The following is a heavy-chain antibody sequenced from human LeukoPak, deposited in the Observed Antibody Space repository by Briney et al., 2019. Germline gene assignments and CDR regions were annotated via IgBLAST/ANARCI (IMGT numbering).Heavy chain of an antibody. CDR1: GFTFDNYH. V-gene: IGHV3-23*01. CDR3: TKRVKYGGTWDHFAD. J-gene: IGHJ4*02. Sequence: GGSLRPSCAASGFTFDNYHMSWVRQAPGKGLEWVSTVNADGGNTYYADSVKGRFTISRDNSKSTLILQMNSLRVEDTALYYCTKRVKYGGTWDHFADWGQGTLVTVSS. CDR2: VNADGGNT. D-gene: IGHD1-26*01.